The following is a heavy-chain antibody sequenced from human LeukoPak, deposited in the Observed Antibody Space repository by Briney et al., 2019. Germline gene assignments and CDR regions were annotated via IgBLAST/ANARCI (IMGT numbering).Heavy chain of an antibody. Sequence: RGESLKISCKGFGYRFTSYWSGWVRQIPGKGLGWRGSIYPCCAETKYSPSFQGQVTISADKSISPAYLQWSSLKASDTAMYYCAREVRGASFGYWGQGTRVTVSS. D-gene: IGHD3-10*01. CDR2: IYPCCAET. V-gene: IGHV5-51*01. J-gene: IGHJ4*02. CDR1: GYRFTSYW. CDR3: AREVRGASFGY.